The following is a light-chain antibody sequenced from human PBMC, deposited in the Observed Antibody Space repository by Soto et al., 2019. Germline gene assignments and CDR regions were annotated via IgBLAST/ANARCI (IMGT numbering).Light chain of an antibody. Sequence: QSVLTQPPSVSGAPGQRVTISCTGSSSNIGAGYDVHWYQQLPGTAPKLLIYGNINRPSGVPDRFSGSKSGTSASLAITGLQAEDEADYYCQSYDTSLSGFYVFGTGTNLTVL. CDR1: SSNIGAGYD. CDR2: GNI. V-gene: IGLV1-40*01. CDR3: QSYDTSLSGFYV. J-gene: IGLJ1*01.